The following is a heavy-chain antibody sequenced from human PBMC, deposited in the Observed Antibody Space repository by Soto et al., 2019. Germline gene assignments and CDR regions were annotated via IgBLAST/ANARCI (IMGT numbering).Heavy chain of an antibody. CDR1: GYTFTSYG. CDR3: ARVRVVPESFYHYYGMDV. CDR2: ISAYNGNT. Sequence: ASVKVSCKASGYTFTSYGISWVRQAPGQGLEWMGWISAYNGNTNYAQKLQGRVTMTTDTSTSTAYMELRSLRSDDTAVYYCARVRVVPESFYHYYGMDVWGPGTTVTVSS. J-gene: IGHJ6*02. V-gene: IGHV1-18*01. D-gene: IGHD2-2*01.